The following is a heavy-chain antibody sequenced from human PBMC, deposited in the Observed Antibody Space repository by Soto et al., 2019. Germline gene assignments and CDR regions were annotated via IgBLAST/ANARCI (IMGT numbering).Heavy chain of an antibody. J-gene: IGHJ4*02. Sequence: EVQLVESGGGLVKPGGSLRLSCAASGFTFSNYTMNWVRQAPGKGMEWVSSISSSSTYIYYADSLKGRFTISRDNAKNSLYLQMNGLRAEDTAVYYCARDRVEGDYDSSGYSLWGQGTLVTVSS. CDR1: GFTFSNYT. D-gene: IGHD3-22*01. CDR3: ARDRVEGDYDSSGYSL. CDR2: ISSSSTYI. V-gene: IGHV3-21*01.